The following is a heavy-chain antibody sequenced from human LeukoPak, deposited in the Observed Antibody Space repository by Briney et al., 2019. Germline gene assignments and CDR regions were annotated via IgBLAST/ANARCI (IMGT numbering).Heavy chain of an antibody. Sequence: SETLSLTCTVSGGSINSYYWSWIRQPAGKGLEWIGRIYSSGSTNYNPSLKSRVSMSVDTSKNQFSLKLTSVTAADTAVYYCARGGKATVVTMRGQGILVTVSS. CDR1: GGSINSYY. CDR2: IYSSGST. D-gene: IGHD4-23*01. V-gene: IGHV4-4*07. J-gene: IGHJ4*02. CDR3: ARGGKATVVTM.